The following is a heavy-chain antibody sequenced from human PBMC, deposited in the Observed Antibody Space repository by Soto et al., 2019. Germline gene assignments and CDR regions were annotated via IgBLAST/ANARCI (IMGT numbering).Heavy chain of an antibody. Sequence: QVQLVESGGGVVQPGRSLRLSCAASGVTFSSYGMHWVRQAPGKGLEWVAVISYDGSNKYYADSVKGRFTISRDNSKNTLYLQMNSLRAEDTAVYYCAKDRVAVAGLIWVFDYWGQGTLVTVSS. CDR2: ISYDGSNK. CDR3: AKDRVAVAGLIWVFDY. J-gene: IGHJ4*02. CDR1: GVTFSSYG. D-gene: IGHD6-19*01. V-gene: IGHV3-30*18.